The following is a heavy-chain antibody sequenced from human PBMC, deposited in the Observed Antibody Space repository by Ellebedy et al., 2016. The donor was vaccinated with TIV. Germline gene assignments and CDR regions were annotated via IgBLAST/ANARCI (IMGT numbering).Heavy chain of an antibody. CDR1: GFSFRSYW. V-gene: IGHV3-7*01. CDR3: ARRGSYGDYAVQINSWLDT. Sequence: GESLKISCAASGFSFRSYWMSWVRQAPGKGLEWVANIYQDGSKRFYVDSVKGRFTISRDNVNNLLFLQMNSLRAEDTAVYYCARRGSYGDYAVQINSWLDTWGRGTLVAVPS. J-gene: IGHJ5*02. CDR2: IYQDGSKR. D-gene: IGHD4-17*01.